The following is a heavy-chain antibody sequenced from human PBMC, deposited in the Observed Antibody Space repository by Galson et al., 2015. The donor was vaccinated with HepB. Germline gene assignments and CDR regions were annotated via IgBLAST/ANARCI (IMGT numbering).Heavy chain of an antibody. CDR1: GYTFSTYG. J-gene: IGHJ4*02. Sequence: SVKLSCTASGYTFSTYGITWVRQAPGQGLEWMAWVSAKNDNTNYAQTFQDRFTMTTDTSTNTAYMELRSLRSDDTAFYYCAREWNPGPWGDYWGQGTLVTVSS. V-gene: IGHV1-18*01. CDR3: AREWNPGPWGDY. CDR2: VSAKNDNT. D-gene: IGHD7-27*01.